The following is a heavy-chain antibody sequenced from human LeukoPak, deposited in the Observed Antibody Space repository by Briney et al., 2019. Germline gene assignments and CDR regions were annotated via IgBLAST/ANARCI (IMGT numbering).Heavy chain of an antibody. CDR3: ARDRRWLQSTTDYYGMDV. Sequence: GGSLRLSCAASGFTFSSYAMHWVRQAPGKGLEWVAVISYDGSNKYYADSVKGRFTISRDNAKNSLYLQMNSLRAEDTAVYYCARDRRWLQSTTDYYGMDVWGQGTTVTVSS. CDR2: ISYDGSNK. CDR1: GFTFSSYA. D-gene: IGHD5-24*01. J-gene: IGHJ6*02. V-gene: IGHV3-30-3*01.